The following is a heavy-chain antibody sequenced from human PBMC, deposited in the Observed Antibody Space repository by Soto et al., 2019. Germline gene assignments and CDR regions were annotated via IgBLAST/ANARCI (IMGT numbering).Heavy chain of an antibody. J-gene: IGHJ5*02. CDR3: AGEMASGYSRTWFDP. CDR1: GGTFSRNA. V-gene: IGHV1-69*06. D-gene: IGHD2-21*01. Sequence: QLQLVQSGAEVKKPGSSVKVSCKASGGTFSRNAISWVRQAPGQGPEWMGGIVPIFGTPNYAQKFRGRVSITADNSTNSVNMELNSLTSEDTATYYCAGEMASGYSRTWFDPWGQGTLVTVSS. CDR2: IVPIFGTP.